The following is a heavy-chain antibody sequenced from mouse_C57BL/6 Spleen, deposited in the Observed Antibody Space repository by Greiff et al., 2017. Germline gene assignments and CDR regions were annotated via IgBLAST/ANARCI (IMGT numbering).Heavy chain of an antibody. CDR2: IWRGGST. D-gene: IGHD2-4*01. Sequence: QVQLQQSGPGLVQPSQSLSITCTVSGFSLTSYGVHWVRQSPGKGLEWLGVIWRGGSTDYNAAFMSRLSITKDNSKSQVFFKMNSLQADDTAIYYCAKNYYYDYDWYFDVWGTGTTVTVSS. CDR3: AKNYYYDYDWYFDV. V-gene: IGHV2-5*01. CDR1: GFSLTSYG. J-gene: IGHJ1*03.